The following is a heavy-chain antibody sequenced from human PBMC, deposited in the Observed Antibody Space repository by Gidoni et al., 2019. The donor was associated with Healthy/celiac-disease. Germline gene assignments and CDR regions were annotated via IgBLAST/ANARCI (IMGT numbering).Heavy chain of an antibody. V-gene: IGHV3-49*04. D-gene: IGHD2-2*01. CDR1: GCTFGGYA. Sequence: ELQLVESGGGLVQPGRALNISCTASGCTFGGYAMSWVRPAPGKGLEWVGFIRSKAYGGTTEYAASVKGRLPISRDDSNSIAYLQMNSLKTEDTAVYYCTRSPFIVVVPAAMFDYWGQGTLVTVSS. CDR2: IRSKAYGGTT. J-gene: IGHJ4*02. CDR3: TRSPFIVVVPAAMFDY.